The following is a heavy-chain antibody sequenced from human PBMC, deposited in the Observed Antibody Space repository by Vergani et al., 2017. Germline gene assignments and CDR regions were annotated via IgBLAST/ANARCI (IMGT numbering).Heavy chain of an antibody. CDR1: GFKFSDLY. CDR2: ISPGASTV. CDR3: ANTPGIVTTRHFSAMTP. V-gene: IGHV3-11*04. Sequence: LEESGGGSVKPGGSLRLSCAASGFKFSDLYMSWIRQAPGKGLEWVSHISPGASTVSYTDSVTGRFTVSRDNDNTSLTLDMTTLRVEDTAVYYWANTPGIVTTRHFSAMTPGGKGTTVT. D-gene: IGHD1-26*01. J-gene: IGHJ6*03.